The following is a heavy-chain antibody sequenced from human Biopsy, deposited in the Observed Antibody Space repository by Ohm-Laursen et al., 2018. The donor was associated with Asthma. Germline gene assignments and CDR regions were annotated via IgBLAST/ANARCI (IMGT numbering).Heavy chain of an antibody. CDR1: GVTFSDHY. D-gene: IGHD1-26*01. J-gene: IGHJ4*02. V-gene: IGHV3-11*05. CDR2: IDSRSFST. Sequence: GSLRLSCTASGVTFSDHYMSWIRQAPGKGLEWVSFIDSRSFSTTYADSVKGRFTISRDNSRNTLHLQMNSLRAEDTAVYYCAKDVFPGWELRRGPDYWGQGTLVTVSS. CDR3: AKDVFPGWELRRGPDY.